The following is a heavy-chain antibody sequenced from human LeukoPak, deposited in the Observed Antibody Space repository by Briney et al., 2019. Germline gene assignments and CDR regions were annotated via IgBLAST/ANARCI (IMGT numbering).Heavy chain of an antibody. CDR3: ARHETGPYFDC. CDR1: GYSFTSYW. CDR2: IYPGDSDT. D-gene: IGHD1-1*01. Sequence: GESLQISCKGSGYSFTSYWIGWVRQMPGKGLECMGIIYPGDSDTRYSPSFQGQVTISADKSISTAYLQWSSLKASDTAIYYCARHETGPYFDCWGQGTLVTVSS. V-gene: IGHV5-51*01. J-gene: IGHJ4*02.